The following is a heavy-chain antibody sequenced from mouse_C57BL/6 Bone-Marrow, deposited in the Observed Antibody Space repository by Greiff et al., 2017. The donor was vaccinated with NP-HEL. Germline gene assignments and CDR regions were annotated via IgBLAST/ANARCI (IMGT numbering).Heavy chain of an antibody. J-gene: IGHJ2*01. CDR3: ARYYGSSYYFDY. CDR1: GYAFSSNW. D-gene: IGHD1-1*01. CDR2: IYPGDGDT. Sequence: LKESGASVKISCKASGYAFSSNWMNWVKQRPGKGLEWFGQIYPGDGDTNYHGKFKGKATLTADKSSSTAYMQLSSLTSEDSAVYFCARYYGSSYYFDYWGQGTTLTVSS. V-gene: IGHV1-80*01.